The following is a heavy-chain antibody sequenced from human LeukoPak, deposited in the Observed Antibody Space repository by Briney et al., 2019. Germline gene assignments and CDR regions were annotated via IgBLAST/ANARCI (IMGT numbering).Heavy chain of an antibody. V-gene: IGHV1-69*13. CDR2: IIPIFGTA. CDR3: ARTQRIVATTPLWADYYYYGMDV. Sequence: SVKVSCKASGGTFSSYAISWVRQAPGQGLEWMGGIIPIFGTANYAQKFQGRVSITADESTSTAYMELSSLRSEDTAVYYCARTQRIVATTPLWADYYYYGMDVWGQGTTVTVSS. J-gene: IGHJ6*02. D-gene: IGHD5-12*01. CDR1: GGTFSSYA.